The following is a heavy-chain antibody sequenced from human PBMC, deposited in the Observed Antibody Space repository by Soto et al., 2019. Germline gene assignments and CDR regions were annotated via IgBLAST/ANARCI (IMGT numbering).Heavy chain of an antibody. CDR3: ARDRWGGGLLPDADSDWYFDL. CDR1: GGSISSGDYY. J-gene: IGHJ2*01. V-gene: IGHV4-30-4*01. D-gene: IGHD2-15*01. Sequence: QVQLQESGPGLVKPSQTLSLTCTVSGGSISSGDYYWSWIRQPPGKGLEWIGYIYYSGSTYYNPSLKSRVTVSTATSTSQLSLKLSSVTAADSTVYYCARDRWGGGLLPDADSDWYFDLWGRRSLVTVSS. CDR2: IYYSGST.